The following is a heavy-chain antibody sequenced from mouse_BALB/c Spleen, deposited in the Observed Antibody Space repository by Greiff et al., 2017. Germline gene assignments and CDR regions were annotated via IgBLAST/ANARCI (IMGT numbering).Heavy chain of an antibody. CDR3: ARTPSRTMITTGYAMDY. CDR1: GFTFSSFG. D-gene: IGHD2-4*01. CDR2: ISSGSSTI. J-gene: IGHJ4*01. Sequence: EVKLVESGGGLVQPGGSRKLSCAASGFTFSSFGMHWVRQAPEKGLEWVAYISSGSSTIYYADTVKGRFTISRDNPKNTLFLQMTSLRSEDTAMYYCARTPSRTMITTGYAMDYWGQGTSVTVSA. V-gene: IGHV5-17*02.